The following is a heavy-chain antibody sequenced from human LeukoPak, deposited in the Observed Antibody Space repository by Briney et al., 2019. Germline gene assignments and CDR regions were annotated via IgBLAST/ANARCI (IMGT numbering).Heavy chain of an antibody. CDR3: AREGATLSLDY. J-gene: IGHJ4*02. CDR2: IYYSGST. D-gene: IGHD5-24*01. V-gene: IGHV4-30-4*01. Sequence: PSKTLSLTCTVSGDSINSGDYYWSWIRQPPGKGLEWIGYIYYSGSTYYNPSLKSRVTISLDTSKNQFSLKLNSVTAADTAVYFCAREGATLSLDYWGQGTLVTFSS. CDR1: GDSINSGDYY.